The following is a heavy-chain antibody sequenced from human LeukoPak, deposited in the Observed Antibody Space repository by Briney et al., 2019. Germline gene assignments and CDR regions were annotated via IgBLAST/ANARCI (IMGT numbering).Heavy chain of an antibody. V-gene: IGHV1-18*01. Sequence: ASVKVSCKASGYTFTSYGISWVRQAPGQGLEWMGWISAYNGNTNYAQKLQGRVAMTTDTSTSTAYMELRSLRSDDTAVYYCARVPLPYYYMDVWGKGTTVTVSS. CDR2: ISAYNGNT. J-gene: IGHJ6*03. CDR3: ARVPLPYYYMDV. CDR1: GYTFTSYG.